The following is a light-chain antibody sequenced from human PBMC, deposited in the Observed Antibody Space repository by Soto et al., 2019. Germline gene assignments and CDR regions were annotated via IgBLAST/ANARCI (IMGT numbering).Light chain of an antibody. V-gene: IGLV1-51*02. CDR2: ENN. CDR3: GTWDSSLSPL. J-gene: IGLJ2*01. CDR1: SSNIGNNY. Sequence: QAVVTQPPSVSAAPGQKVTISCSGSSSNIGNNYVSWYQQLPGTAPKLLIYENNKRPSGIPDRFSGSKSGTSATLGITGLQTGDEADYYCGTWDSSLSPLFGGGTKVTVL.